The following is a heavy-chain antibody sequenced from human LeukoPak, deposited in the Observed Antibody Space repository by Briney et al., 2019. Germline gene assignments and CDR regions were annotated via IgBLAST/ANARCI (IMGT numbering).Heavy chain of an antibody. CDR1: GFTFSSYE. Sequence: PAGSLRLSCAASGFTFSSYEMNWVRQAPGKGLEWVSYISSSGSTIYYADSVKGRFTTSRDNAKNSLYLQMNSLRAEDTAVYYCARGPAASGYYDSRGRYGYFDYWGQGTLVTVSS. D-gene: IGHD3-22*01. CDR2: ISSSGSTI. J-gene: IGHJ4*02. V-gene: IGHV3-48*03. CDR3: ARGPAASGYYDSRGRYGYFDY.